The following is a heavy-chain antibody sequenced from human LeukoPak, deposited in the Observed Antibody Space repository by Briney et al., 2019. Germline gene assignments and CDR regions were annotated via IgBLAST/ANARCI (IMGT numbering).Heavy chain of an antibody. J-gene: IGHJ3*02. CDR1: GFSLSTSGVG. D-gene: IGHD3-22*01. V-gene: IGHV2-5*02. Sequence: SGPTLVKPTQTLTLTCTFSGFSLSTSGVGVGWIRQPPGKALEWLALIYWDDDKRYSTSLKSRPTITKDTSKNQVVLTMTNMDPVDTATYYCAHTAYYYDSSGHADAFDIWGQGTMVTVSS. CDR3: AHTAYYYDSSGHADAFDI. CDR2: IYWDDDK.